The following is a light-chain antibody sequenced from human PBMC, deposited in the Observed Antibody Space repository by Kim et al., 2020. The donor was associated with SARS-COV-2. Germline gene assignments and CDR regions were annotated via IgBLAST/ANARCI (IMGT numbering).Light chain of an antibody. Sequence: SASVGDIVPIPCRASQDIMNSLAWYQQEPGKAPKPLLYTASRLESGVPSRFSGSGSGTDYSLTISGLLPEDFATYYCQQYFRSPYTFGQGTKLEI. J-gene: IGKJ2*01. V-gene: IGKV1-NL1*01. CDR1: QDIMNS. CDR2: TAS. CDR3: QQYFRSPYT.